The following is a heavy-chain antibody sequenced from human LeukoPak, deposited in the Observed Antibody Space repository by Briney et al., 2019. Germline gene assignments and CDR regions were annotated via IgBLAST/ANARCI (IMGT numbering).Heavy chain of an antibody. D-gene: IGHD3-10*01. Sequence: ASVKVSCKASGYTFTSYDINWVRQATGQGLEWMGWMNPNSGNTGYAQKFQGRVTMTRNTSISTAYMELSSLRSEDTAVYYCARAWGGPYYYGSGSYYNDRYFDYWGQGTLVTVSS. V-gene: IGHV1-8*01. CDR1: GYTFTSYD. CDR2: MNPNSGNT. CDR3: ARAWGGPYYYGSGSYYNDRYFDY. J-gene: IGHJ4*02.